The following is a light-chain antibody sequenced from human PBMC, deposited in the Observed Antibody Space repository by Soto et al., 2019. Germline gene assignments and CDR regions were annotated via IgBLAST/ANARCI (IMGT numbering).Light chain of an antibody. CDR3: QQFGSSPVT. CDR2: GVS. CDR1: QSLSGNS. J-gene: IGKJ4*01. Sequence: EIVLTQSPGTLSLSPGERATLSCRASQSLSGNSLAWYQQKPGQAPRLLIYGVSIRATGIPDRFSGRGSGTDFTLTISRLEPEDFAVYFCQQFGSSPVTFGGGTRVEIK. V-gene: IGKV3-20*01.